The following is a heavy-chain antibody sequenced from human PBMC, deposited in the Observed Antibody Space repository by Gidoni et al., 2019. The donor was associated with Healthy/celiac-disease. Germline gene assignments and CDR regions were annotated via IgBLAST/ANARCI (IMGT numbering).Heavy chain of an antibody. CDR2: IYQSGST. Sequence: QVQLQESGPGLVKPSETLSLTCAVSGFSLSNNYYWGWIRQPPGKGLEWIGNIYQSGSTYYNPSLKSRLTISIDTSKNQFSRRLSSVTAADTAVYYCARVGLDDYIWGTYRGNFDYWGQGTLVTVSS. J-gene: IGHJ4*02. CDR1: GFSLSNNYY. D-gene: IGHD3-16*02. V-gene: IGHV4-38-2*01. CDR3: ARVGLDDYIWGTYRGNFDY.